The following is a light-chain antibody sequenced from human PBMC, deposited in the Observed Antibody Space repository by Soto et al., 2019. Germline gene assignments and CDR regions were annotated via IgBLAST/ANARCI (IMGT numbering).Light chain of an antibody. J-gene: IGKJ1*01. Sequence: TLDIPTVAPAQKHNLSCRAIQSVSDRVVWYQQKSGQAPSLLIYAASTRAAGVPARFSGSGSGTDFPLKISSLESEDLATYDCQPCYSYQRTVGQG. V-gene: IGKV3-15*01. CDR3: QPCYSYQRT. CDR1: QSVSDR. CDR2: AAS.